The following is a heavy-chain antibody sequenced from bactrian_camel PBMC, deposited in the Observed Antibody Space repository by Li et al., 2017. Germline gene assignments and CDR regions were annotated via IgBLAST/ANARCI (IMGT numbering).Heavy chain of an antibody. CDR2: MYTGFGGGNI. V-gene: IGHV3S31*01. Sequence: QLVESGGASVQAGKSLRLSCKITGDPYSSNCRAWFRQAPGKEREGVAAMYTGFGGGNIYYDDSVKGRFTISQDNSKNTLFLQMNSLKPEDTAMYYCVRDGEYSGLSAHHWGQGTQVTVS. CDR3: VRDGEYSGLSAHH. J-gene: IGHJ4*01. D-gene: IGHD1*01. CDR1: GDPYSSNC.